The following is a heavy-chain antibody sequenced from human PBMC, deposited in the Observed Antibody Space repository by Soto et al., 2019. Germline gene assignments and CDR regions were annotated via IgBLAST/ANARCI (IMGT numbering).Heavy chain of an antibody. Sequence: EVQLLESGGGLVQLGGSLRLSCAASGFTFSSYAMSWVRQAPGKGLEWVSAISGSGGSTYYADSVKGRFTISRDNSKNTLYLQMNSLRAEDTAVYYCAKDRRDIVVVVAATRGYFDYWGQGTLVTVSS. D-gene: IGHD2-15*01. V-gene: IGHV3-23*01. CDR2: ISGSGGST. J-gene: IGHJ4*02. CDR1: GFTFSSYA. CDR3: AKDRRDIVVVVAATRGYFDY.